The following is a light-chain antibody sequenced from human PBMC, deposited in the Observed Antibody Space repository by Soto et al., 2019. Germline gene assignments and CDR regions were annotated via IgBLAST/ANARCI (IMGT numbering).Light chain of an antibody. J-gene: IGLJ2*01. CDR3: CSHAGRGSVL. CDR2: EVT. V-gene: IGLV2-23*02. CDR1: TSDVGSYNY. Sequence: QSALTQPASVSGSPGQSITISCTGTTSDVGSYNYVSWYQQHPGKVPKLMIYEVTNRPSGVSDRLSASKSGNTASLTISGLQAEDEADYYCCSHAGRGSVLFGGGTKLTVL.